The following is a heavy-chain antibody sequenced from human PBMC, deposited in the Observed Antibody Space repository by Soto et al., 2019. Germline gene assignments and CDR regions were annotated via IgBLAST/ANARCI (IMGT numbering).Heavy chain of an antibody. J-gene: IGHJ4*02. V-gene: IGHV4-34*01. CDR3: ARNPVRAANDY. CDR1: GGSFSGYY. CDR2: INHSGST. D-gene: IGHD2-15*01. Sequence: SETLSLTCAVYGGSFSGYYWSWIRQPPGKGLEWIGEINHSGSTNYNPSLKSRVTISVDTSKNQSSLKLSSVTAADTAVYYCARNPVRAANDYWGQGTLVTGTS.